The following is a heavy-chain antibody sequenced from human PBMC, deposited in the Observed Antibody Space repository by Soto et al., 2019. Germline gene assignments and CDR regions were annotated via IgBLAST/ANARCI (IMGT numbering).Heavy chain of an antibody. V-gene: IGHV1-69*06. J-gene: IGHJ4*02. CDR1: GGTFSSYA. D-gene: IGHD1-26*01. CDR3: AREGGVGATTGWD. Sequence: QVQLVQSGAEVKKPGSSVKVSCKASGGTFSSYAISWVRQAPGQGLEWMGGIIPIFGTANYAQKFQGRVTITADISTSKAYRGLGSLRSGDTAVYYCAREGGVGATTGWDWGQGTLVTVSS. CDR2: IIPIFGTA.